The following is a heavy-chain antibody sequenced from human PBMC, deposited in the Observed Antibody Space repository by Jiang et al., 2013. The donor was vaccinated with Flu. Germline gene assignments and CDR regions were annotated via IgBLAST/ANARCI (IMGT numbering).Heavy chain of an antibody. V-gene: IGHV6-1*01. J-gene: IGHJ6*03. D-gene: IGHD4-17*01. CDR3: ARGGSTVTTGYYYYYMDV. Sequence: SLTCAISGDSVSSNSAAWNWIRQSPSRGLEWLGRTYYRSKWYNDYAVSVKSRITINPDTSKNQFSLQLNSVTPEDTAVYYCARGGSTVTTGYYYYYMDVWGKGTTVTVSS. CDR2: TYYRSKWYN. CDR1: GDSVSSNSAA.